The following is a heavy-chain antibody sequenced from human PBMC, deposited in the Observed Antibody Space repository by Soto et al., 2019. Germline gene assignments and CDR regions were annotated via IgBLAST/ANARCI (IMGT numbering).Heavy chain of an antibody. V-gene: IGHV4-30-2*01. Sequence: SETLSLTCTVSGASISSDGYSWSWIRQPPGKGLEWIGYFYHDGTTYYNPSLGSRVTISVDKSKNQFSLRLISVTAADTAVYYCAGSRYCSSTTCYFFDYWGQGALVTVSS. CDR2: FYHDGTT. CDR3: AGSRYCSSTTCYFFDY. J-gene: IGHJ4*02. CDR1: GASISSDGYS. D-gene: IGHD2-2*01.